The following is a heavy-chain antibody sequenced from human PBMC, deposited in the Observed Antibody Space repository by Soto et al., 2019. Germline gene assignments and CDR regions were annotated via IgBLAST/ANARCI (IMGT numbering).Heavy chain of an antibody. D-gene: IGHD6-13*01. CDR2: ISAYNGNT. Sequence: QVQLVQSGAEVKKPGASVKVSCKASGYTFTSYGISWVRQAPGQGLEWMGWISAYNGNTNYAQKRTGGVTLTTQTSTSTAHMELRSLRSDDTTEYYGARRDSSAAESEHWGQGTLVTVSS. CDR3: ARRDSSAAESEH. J-gene: IGHJ1*01. V-gene: IGHV1-18*01. CDR1: GYTFTSYG.